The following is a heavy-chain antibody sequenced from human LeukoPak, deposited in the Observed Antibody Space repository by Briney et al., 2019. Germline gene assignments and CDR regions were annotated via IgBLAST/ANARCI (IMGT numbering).Heavy chain of an antibody. CDR3: ARDGTAAGLYFDL. V-gene: IGHV3-7*01. J-gene: IGHJ4*01. Sequence: GGSLRLSCGVPGFTFSSYWMNWVRQAPGKGLEGVAGIKQDGGEKSYVDSVKGRFTISRDNAKNSLYLQMSSLRAEDTAVYYCARDGTAAGLYFDLWGQGTLVTVSS. D-gene: IGHD6-13*01. CDR1: GFTFSSYW. CDR2: IKQDGGEK.